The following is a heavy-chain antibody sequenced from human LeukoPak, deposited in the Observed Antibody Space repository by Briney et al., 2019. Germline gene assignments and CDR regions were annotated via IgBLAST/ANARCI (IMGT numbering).Heavy chain of an antibody. CDR2: IYFSGST. CDR1: GGSISSYS. D-gene: IGHD6-19*01. V-gene: IGHV4-59*01. Sequence: SETLSLTCTVSGGSISSYSWSWIRQPPGKGLEWIGYIYFSGSTNYNPSLKSRVTISVDTSKNQFSLKLSSVTAADTAVYYCARSPNYNSGWFDPWGQGTPVTVSS. J-gene: IGHJ5*02. CDR3: ARSPNYNSGWFDP.